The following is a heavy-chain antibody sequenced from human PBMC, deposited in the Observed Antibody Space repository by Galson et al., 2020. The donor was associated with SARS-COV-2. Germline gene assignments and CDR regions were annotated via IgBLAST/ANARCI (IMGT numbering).Heavy chain of an antibody. CDR1: SGSISNNY. CDR2: INDSGST. V-gene: IGHV4-59*08. CDR3: ARHASAGGKSYSWFDP. J-gene: IGHJ5*02. D-gene: IGHD6-13*01. Sequence: SENLSLTCTVSSGSISNNYWSWIRQPPGRGLEWIGYINDSGSTNYNPSLRSRVTLSVDTSKNQFSLKLTSVTGADTAVYFCARHASAGGKSYSWFDPWGQGTLVTVSS.